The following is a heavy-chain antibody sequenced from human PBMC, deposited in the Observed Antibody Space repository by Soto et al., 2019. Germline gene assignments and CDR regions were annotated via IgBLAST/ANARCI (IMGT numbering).Heavy chain of an antibody. CDR3: AKDPDSWSIYGGVCDY. CDR1: GFTFSSYA. D-gene: IGHD1-26*01. CDR2: ISGSGGST. J-gene: IGHJ4*02. V-gene: IGHV3-23*01. Sequence: EVQLLESGGGLVQPGGSLRLSCAASGFTFSSYAMSWVRQAPGKGLEWVSAISGSGGSTYYADSVKGRFTISRDNSKNTLYLQMNSLRAEDTAVYYCAKDPDSWSIYGGVCDYWGQGTLVTVSS.